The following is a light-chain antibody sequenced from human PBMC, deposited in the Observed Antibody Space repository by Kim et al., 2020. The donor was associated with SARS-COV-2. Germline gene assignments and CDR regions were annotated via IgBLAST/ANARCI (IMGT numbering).Light chain of an antibody. Sequence: DIQMTQSPSTLSASVGDRVTITCRASQSISSWLAWYQQKPGKAPKLLIYKASSLESGVPSRFSGSGSGTEFTLTISSLQPDDFATYSCQKYNRYWTFGQGTKVDIK. CDR3: QKYNRYWT. V-gene: IGKV1-5*03. CDR1: QSISSW. CDR2: KAS. J-gene: IGKJ1*01.